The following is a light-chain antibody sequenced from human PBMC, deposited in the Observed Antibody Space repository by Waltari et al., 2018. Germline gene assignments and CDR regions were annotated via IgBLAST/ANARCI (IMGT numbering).Light chain of an antibody. J-gene: IGLJ3*02. Sequence: QSVLTQPASASGTPGQRVTISCSGSTSNIGSNGVNWYQQVPGTAPKLLIHNNNQRPSGVPDRLSGSKSGTSASLAISGLQSEDEADYYCATWDDNLKGLFGGGTRLTVL. V-gene: IGLV1-44*01. CDR3: ATWDDNLKGL. CDR1: TSNIGSNG. CDR2: NNN.